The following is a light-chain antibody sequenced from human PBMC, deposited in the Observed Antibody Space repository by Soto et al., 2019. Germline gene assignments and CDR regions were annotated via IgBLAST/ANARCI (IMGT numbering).Light chain of an antibody. CDR1: QSVSSN. CDR2: GAS. V-gene: IGKV3-15*01. CDR3: QQYNNWPPLT. Sequence: MTQSPSTLSVSPGERATLSCRASQSVSSNLAWYQQKPGQAPRLLIYGASTRATGIPARFSGSGSGTEFTLSISSLQSEDFAVYYCQQYNNWPPLTFGGGTKVEIK. J-gene: IGKJ4*01.